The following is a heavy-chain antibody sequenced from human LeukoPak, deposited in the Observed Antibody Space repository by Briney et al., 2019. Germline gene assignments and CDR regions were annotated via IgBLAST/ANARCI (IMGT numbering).Heavy chain of an antibody. CDR1: GFTFSSCW. Sequence: PGGSLRLSCVASGFTFSSCWMHWVRQAPGKGLVWVSRINGDGSRTNYADSVKGRFSISRDNAKNTLYMQMNSLRAEDTALYYCARDWTGYYGSDYWGQGTLVTVSP. CDR2: INGDGSRT. V-gene: IGHV3-74*01. D-gene: IGHD3/OR15-3a*01. J-gene: IGHJ4*02. CDR3: ARDWTGYYGSDY.